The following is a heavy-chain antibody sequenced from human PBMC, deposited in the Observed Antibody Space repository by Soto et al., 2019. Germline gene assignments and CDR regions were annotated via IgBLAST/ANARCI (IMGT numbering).Heavy chain of an antibody. D-gene: IGHD2-15*01. Sequence: SETLSLTCAVYGGSFSGYYWSWIRQPPGKGLEWIGEINHSGSTNYNPSLKSRVTISVDTSKNQFSLKLSSVTAADTAVYYCARGPIRDIVVVVAATPTRAFDIWGQGTMVTVSS. CDR2: INHSGST. CDR3: ARGPIRDIVVVVAATPTRAFDI. V-gene: IGHV4-34*01. CDR1: GGSFSGYY. J-gene: IGHJ3*02.